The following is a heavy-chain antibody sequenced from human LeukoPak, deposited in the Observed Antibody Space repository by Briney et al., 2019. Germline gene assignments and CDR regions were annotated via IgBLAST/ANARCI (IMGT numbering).Heavy chain of an antibody. CDR3: ARAVLWFGELFFYYGMDV. V-gene: IGHV1-69*13. CDR1: GYTFTGYY. CDR2: IIPIFGTA. J-gene: IGHJ6*02. D-gene: IGHD3-10*01. Sequence: SVKVSCKASGYTFTGYYMHWVRQAPGQGLEWMGGIIPIFGTANYAQKFQGRVTITADESTSTAYMELSSLRSEDTAVYYCARAVLWFGELFFYYGMDVWGQGTTVTVSS.